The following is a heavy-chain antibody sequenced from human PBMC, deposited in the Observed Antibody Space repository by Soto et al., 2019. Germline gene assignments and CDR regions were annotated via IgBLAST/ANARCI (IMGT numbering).Heavy chain of an antibody. J-gene: IGHJ5*02. Sequence: EAQLVESGGGLVEPGGSLGLSCAASGFTFSSYWMHWVRQAPGKGLVWVSRINPDGRTTNNADSVKGRFTISRDNANDSLFLQMNSLRADDTAVYYCARVRVSGYDLDPWGQGTLITPAS. CDR3: ARVRVSGYDLDP. D-gene: IGHD5-12*01. CDR2: INPDGRTT. V-gene: IGHV3-74*01. CDR1: GFTFSSYW.